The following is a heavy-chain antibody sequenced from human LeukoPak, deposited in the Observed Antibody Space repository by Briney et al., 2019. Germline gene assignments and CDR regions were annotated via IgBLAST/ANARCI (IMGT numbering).Heavy chain of an antibody. CDR1: GFSFAEHG. Sequence: PGRSLRLSCEALGFSFAEHGMHWVRQVPGKGLEWVSGISWNNKNTGYADSVKGRFTISRDNAKNSLYLQMNSLRAEDTAVYYCASLGPSGYSYPWGQGTLVTVSS. V-gene: IGHV3-9*01. CDR3: ASLGPSGYSYP. CDR2: ISWNNKNT. D-gene: IGHD3-22*01. J-gene: IGHJ5*02.